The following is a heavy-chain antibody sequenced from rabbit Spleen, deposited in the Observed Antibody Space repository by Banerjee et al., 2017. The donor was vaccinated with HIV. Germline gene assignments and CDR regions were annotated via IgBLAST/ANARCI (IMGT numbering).Heavy chain of an antibody. D-gene: IGHD8-1*01. CDR1: GVSFSISSY. V-gene: IGHV1S40*01. Sequence: QSLEESGGGLVKPGASLTLTCTASGVSFSISSYMCWVRQAPGKGLEWIACIDAGSSGFTYFATWAKGRFTISKTSSTTVTLRMTRLTAADTATYFCARDTASSFSSYGMDLWGPGTLVTVS. J-gene: IGHJ6*01. CDR3: ARDTASSFSSYGMDL. CDR2: IDAGSSGFT.